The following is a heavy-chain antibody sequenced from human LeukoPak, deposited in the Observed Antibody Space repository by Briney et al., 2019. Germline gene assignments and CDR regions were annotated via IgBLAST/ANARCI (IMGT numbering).Heavy chain of an antibody. CDR1: GGSISSHY. CDR2: IYSSGST. J-gene: IGHJ6*03. D-gene: IGHD4-17*01. Sequence: PSETLSLTCNVSGGSISSHYWSWIRQPDGKGLEWIGHIYSSGSTIYNPSLKSRVTISVDKSKNQFSLKLSSVTAADTAVYYCARDDTTVTTLSNYYYMDVWGKGTTVTVSS. V-gene: IGHV4-4*07. CDR3: ARDDTTVTTLSNYYYMDV.